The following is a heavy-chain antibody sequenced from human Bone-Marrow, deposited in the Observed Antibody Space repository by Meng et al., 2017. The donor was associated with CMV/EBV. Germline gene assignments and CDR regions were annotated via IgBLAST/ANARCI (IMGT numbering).Heavy chain of an antibody. D-gene: IGHD2-2*01. CDR1: GYTFTGYY. Sequence: ASVKVSCKASGYTFTGYYMHWVRQAPGQGLEWMGWMNAHSGGTAYAHKFQGRVTMTRNTSITTAYMELSSLRSEDTAVYYCARGGDDCSSTTCYYYWGQGTLVTVSS. V-gene: IGHV1-2*02. CDR2: MNAHSGGT. CDR3: ARGGDDCSSTTCYYY. J-gene: IGHJ4*02.